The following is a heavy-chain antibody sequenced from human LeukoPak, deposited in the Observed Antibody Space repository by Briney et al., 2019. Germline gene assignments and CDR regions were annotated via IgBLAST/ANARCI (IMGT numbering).Heavy chain of an antibody. V-gene: IGHV1-69*04. CDR2: IIPILGIA. CDR1: GGTFSSYA. Sequence: SVKVSCKASGGTFSSYAISWVRQAPGQGLEWMGRIIPILGIANYARKFQGRVTITADKSTSTAYMELSSLRSEDTAVYYCARLMTTVTTVPHWGQGTLVTVSS. J-gene: IGHJ4*02. CDR3: ARLMTTVTTVPH. D-gene: IGHD4-17*01.